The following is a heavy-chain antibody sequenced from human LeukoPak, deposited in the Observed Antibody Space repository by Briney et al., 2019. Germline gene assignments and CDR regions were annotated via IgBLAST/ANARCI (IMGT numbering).Heavy chain of an antibody. J-gene: IGHJ4*02. V-gene: IGHV3-48*01. CDR2: ITNSGNSK. Sequence: GGSLRLSCAASEITFSSYSMNWVRQAPGKGLEWVSYITNSGNSKSYADSVKGRFTISRDNTKNSLYLQMNGLRAEDTAVYYCARTRSSGYFTFDYWGQGILVTVSS. CDR1: EITFSSYS. CDR3: ARTRSSGYFTFDY. D-gene: IGHD3-22*01.